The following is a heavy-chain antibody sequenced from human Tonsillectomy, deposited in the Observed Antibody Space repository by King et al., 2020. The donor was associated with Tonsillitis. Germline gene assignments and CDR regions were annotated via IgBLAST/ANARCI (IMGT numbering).Heavy chain of an antibody. CDR3: ASLGYCSGGSCQTNWFDP. Sequence: VQLQESGPGLVKPSETLSLTCTVSGGSISSYYWSWIRQPPGKGLEWIGYIYYSDSTNYNPSLKSRVTISVDTSKNQFSLKLSSVTAADTAVYYCASLGYCSGGSCQTNWFDPWGQGTLVTVSS. D-gene: IGHD2-15*01. V-gene: IGHV4-59*08. J-gene: IGHJ5*02. CDR2: IYYSDST. CDR1: GGSISSYY.